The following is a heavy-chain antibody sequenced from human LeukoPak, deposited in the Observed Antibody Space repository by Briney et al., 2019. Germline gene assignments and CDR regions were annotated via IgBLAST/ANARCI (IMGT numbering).Heavy chain of an antibody. V-gene: IGHV4-38-2*02. CDR3: ARDSYYYDSSGYNDY. J-gene: IGHJ4*02. CDR1: GYSISSGYY. CDR2: IYHSGST. Sequence: SETLSLTCTVSGYSISSGYYWGWIRQPPGKGLEWIGSIYHSGSTYYNPSLKSRVTISVDTSKNQFSLKLSSVTAADTAVYYCARDSYYYDSSGYNDYWGQGTLVTVSS. D-gene: IGHD3-22*01.